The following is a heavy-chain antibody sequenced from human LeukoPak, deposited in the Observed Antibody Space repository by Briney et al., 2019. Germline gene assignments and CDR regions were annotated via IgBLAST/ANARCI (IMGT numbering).Heavy chain of an antibody. D-gene: IGHD4-23*01. V-gene: IGHV3-9*01. CDR1: GLTFDDYA. CDR2: ITWNSETL. CDR3: AKVRWELHDAFDI. J-gene: IGHJ3*02. Sequence: GGALSLSCAASGLTFDDYAIHWVRQAPGNGVEWVSGITWNSETLDEADSVKGRFTITRDNTKNSLHLQMNSLRPEDTALYYCAKVRWELHDAFDIWGQGTMVTVSS.